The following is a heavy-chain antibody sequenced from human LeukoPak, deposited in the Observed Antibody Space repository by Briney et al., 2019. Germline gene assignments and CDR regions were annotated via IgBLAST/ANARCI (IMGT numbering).Heavy chain of an antibody. D-gene: IGHD4-17*01. J-gene: IGHJ4*02. V-gene: IGHV3-23*01. CDR2: ISRSGDGT. CDR1: GFTFSSCA. Sequence: GGSLRLSCAASGFTFSSCAMCWVRQAPGKGLEWVSTISRSGDGTNYADSVKGRFTISRDNSKNTLYLQMNSLRAEDTAVYYCATCGDPFSRHWGQGTLVTVSS. CDR3: ATCGDPFSRH.